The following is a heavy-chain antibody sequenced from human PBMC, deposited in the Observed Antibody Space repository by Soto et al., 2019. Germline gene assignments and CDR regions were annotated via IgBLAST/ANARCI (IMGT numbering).Heavy chain of an antibody. V-gene: IGHV4-34*01. CDR2: INHSGST. D-gene: IGHD3-3*01. CDR3: ARADRDYDFWSGYYTSRRYYFDY. J-gene: IGHJ4*02. CDR1: GGSFSGYY. Sequence: SETLSLTCAVYGGSFSGYYWSWIRQPPGKGLEWIGEINHSGSTNYNPSLKSRVTISVDTSKNQFSLKLSSVTAADTAVYYCARADRDYDFWSGYYTSRRYYFDYWGQGTLVTSSS.